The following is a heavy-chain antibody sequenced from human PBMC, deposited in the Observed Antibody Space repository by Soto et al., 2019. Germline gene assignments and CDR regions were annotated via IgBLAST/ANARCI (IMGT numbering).Heavy chain of an antibody. D-gene: IGHD2-2*01. CDR3: ARDARSSSYNWFDP. CDR1: GDTFSNYA. CDR2: IIPMFGTA. Sequence: QVQLVQSGAEVKKPGSSVKVSCKASGDTFSNYAINWVRQAPGQGLEWMGGIIPMFGTANYAQKFQGRVTITADESTSTAYMELSSLRSEDTAVYYCARDARSSSYNWFDPWGQGTLVTVSS. V-gene: IGHV1-69*12. J-gene: IGHJ5*02.